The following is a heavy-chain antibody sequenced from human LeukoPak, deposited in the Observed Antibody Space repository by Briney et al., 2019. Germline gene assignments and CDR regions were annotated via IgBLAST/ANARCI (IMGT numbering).Heavy chain of an antibody. CDR2: IKQDGSEK. D-gene: IGHD6-6*01. J-gene: IGHJ1*01. CDR3: ASQQLVYAEYFQH. V-gene: IGHV3-7*01. Sequence: GGSLRLSCAASGFTFSSYWMSWVRQAPGKGLEWVANIKQDGSEKYYVDSVKGRFTISRDNAKNSLYLQMNSLRAEGTAVYYCASQQLVYAEYFQHWGQGTLVTVSS. CDR1: GFTFSSYW.